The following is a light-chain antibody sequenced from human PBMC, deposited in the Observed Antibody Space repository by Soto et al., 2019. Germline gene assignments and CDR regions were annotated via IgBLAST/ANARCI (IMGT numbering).Light chain of an antibody. J-gene: IGKJ5*01. V-gene: IGKV3-15*01. CDR1: QSVSSN. CDR3: QQYNNWHTIT. Sequence: EIVMTQSPATLSLSPVERATLSCSASQSVSSNVAWYQQIPGHTPRLLINWASTRDSGVPDRFSGSGSGTDFTLTISSLKSADFAVYYCQQYNNWHTITFGQGTRLEIK. CDR2: WAS.